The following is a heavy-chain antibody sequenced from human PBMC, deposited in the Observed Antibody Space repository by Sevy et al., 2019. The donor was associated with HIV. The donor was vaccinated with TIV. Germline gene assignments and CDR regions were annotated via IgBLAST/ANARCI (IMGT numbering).Heavy chain of an antibody. D-gene: IGHD3-22*01. CDR3: ARDRYYDASGYYYYYYGLDV. CDR2: IYSGGST. V-gene: IGHV3-66*01. CDR1: GFTFSSYW. Sequence: GGSLRLSCEASGFTFSSYWMSWVRQAPGKGLEWVSTIYSGGSTFYADSVKGRFTISRDNSKNTLYLHMNSLRAEDTAVYYCARDRYYDASGYYYYYYGLDVWGQGTTVTVSS. J-gene: IGHJ6*02.